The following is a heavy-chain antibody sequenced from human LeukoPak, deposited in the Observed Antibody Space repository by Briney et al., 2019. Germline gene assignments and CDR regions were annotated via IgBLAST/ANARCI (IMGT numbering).Heavy chain of an antibody. J-gene: IGHJ5*02. V-gene: IGHV4-59*01. CDR2: IYYSGST. CDR1: GGSISSYY. CDR3: ARGPSPYCSSTSCKDWFDP. Sequence: SETLSLTCTVSGGSISSYYWSWVRQPPGEGLEWIGYIYYSGSTNYNPSLKSRVTISVDTSKNQFSLKLSSVTAADTAVYYCARGPSPYCSSTSCKDWFDPWGQGTLVTVSS. D-gene: IGHD2-2*01.